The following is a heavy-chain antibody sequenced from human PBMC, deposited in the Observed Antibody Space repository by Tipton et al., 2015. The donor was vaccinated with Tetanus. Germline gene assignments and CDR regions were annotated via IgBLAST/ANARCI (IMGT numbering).Heavy chain of an antibody. CDR1: GDSINKGDFY. J-gene: IGHJ4*02. V-gene: IGHV4-39*07. CDR2: VYYTGST. Sequence: TLSLTCTVAGDSINKGDFYWAWIRQPPGKGLEWIGSVYYTGSTEYNPSLKSRVTISVDTSKNQFSLKLSSVTAADTAVYYCARAGGGSCGNFDYWGQGALVTVSS. D-gene: IGHD2-15*01. CDR3: ARAGGGSCGNFDY.